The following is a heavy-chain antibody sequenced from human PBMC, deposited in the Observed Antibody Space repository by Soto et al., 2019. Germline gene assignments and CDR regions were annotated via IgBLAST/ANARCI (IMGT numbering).Heavy chain of an antibody. Sequence: QLQLQESGPGLVKPSETLSLTCTVSGGSISSSSYYWGWIRQPPGKGLEWIGSIYYSGSTYYNPSLKSRVTISVDTSKNQFSLKLSSVTAADTAVYYCARPYRYYYYMDVWGKGTTVTVSS. CDR1: GGSISSSSYY. CDR2: IYYSGST. V-gene: IGHV4-39*01. J-gene: IGHJ6*03. CDR3: ARPYRYYYYMDV. D-gene: IGHD2-2*02.